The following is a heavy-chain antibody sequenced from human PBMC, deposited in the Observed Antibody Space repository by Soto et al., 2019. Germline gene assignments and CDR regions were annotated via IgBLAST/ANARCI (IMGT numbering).Heavy chain of an antibody. CDR2: IYYSGST. J-gene: IGHJ6*02. CDR3: ARHLRDTAMVFDYYYGMDV. CDR1: GGSISSSSYY. D-gene: IGHD5-18*01. Sequence: PSETLSLTCTVSGGSISSSSYYWGWIRQPPGKGLEWVGSIYYSGSTYYNPSLKSRVTISVDTSKNQFSLKLSSVTAADTAVYYCARHLRDTAMVFDYYYGMDVWGQGTTVTVSS. V-gene: IGHV4-39*01.